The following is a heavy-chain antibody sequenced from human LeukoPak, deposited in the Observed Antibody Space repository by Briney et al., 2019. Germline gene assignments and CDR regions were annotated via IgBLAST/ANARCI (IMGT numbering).Heavy chain of an antibody. J-gene: IGHJ4*02. D-gene: IGHD6-13*01. CDR3: AREGYLPYYFDY. CDR2: IYYSGST. CDR1: GGSISSYY. V-gene: IGHV4-59*01. Sequence: PSETPSLTCTVSGGSISSYYWSWIRQPPGKGLEWIGYIYYSGSTNYNPSLKSRVTISVDTSKNQFSLNLSSVTAADTAVYYCAREGYLPYYFDYWGQGTLVTVSS.